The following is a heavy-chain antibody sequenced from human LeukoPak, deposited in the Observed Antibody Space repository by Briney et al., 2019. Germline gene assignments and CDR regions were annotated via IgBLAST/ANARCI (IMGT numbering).Heavy chain of an antibody. V-gene: IGHV3-21*01. D-gene: IGHD2-2*01. Sequence: GGSLRLSCAASGFPFKNYKFNWVRQAPGKGLEWVASITTSSSYIYYADSVKGRFTISRDNAKNSLYLQMNSLRAEDTAVYYCASPDIVVVPAAMVSPWGQGTMVTVSS. CDR3: ASPDIVVVPAAMVSP. CDR1: GFPFKNYK. J-gene: IGHJ3*01. CDR2: ITTSSSYI.